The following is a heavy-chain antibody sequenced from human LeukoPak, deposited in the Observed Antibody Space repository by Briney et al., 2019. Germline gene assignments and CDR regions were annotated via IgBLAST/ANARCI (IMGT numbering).Heavy chain of an antibody. D-gene: IGHD3-22*01. CDR2: INPNSGGT. CDR1: GYTFTGYY. V-gene: IGHV1-2*02. J-gene: IGHJ5*02. CDR3: ARDLETMIAHTRPHSWFDP. Sequence: ASVKVSCKASGYTFTGYYMHWVRQAPGQGLEWMGWINPNSGGTNYAQKFQGRVTMTRDTSISTAYMELSRLRSDDTAVYYCARDLETMIAHTRPHSWFDPWGQGTLVTVSS.